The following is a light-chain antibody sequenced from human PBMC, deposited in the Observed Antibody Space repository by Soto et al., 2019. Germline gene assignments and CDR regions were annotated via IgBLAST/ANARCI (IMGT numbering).Light chain of an antibody. CDR2: DAS. CDR3: QQYNSYCWT. J-gene: IGKJ1*01. CDR1: QSISSW. V-gene: IGKV1-5*01. Sequence: DIQMTQSPSTLSASVGDRVTITCRASQSISSWLAWYQQKPGKAPKLLIYDASSLESGVPSRFSGSGSGTEFTLTISSLQPDDFATYYCQQYNSYCWTFGQGTKAEIK.